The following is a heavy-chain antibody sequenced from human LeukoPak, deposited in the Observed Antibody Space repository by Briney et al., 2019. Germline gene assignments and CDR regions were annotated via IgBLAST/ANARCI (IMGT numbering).Heavy chain of an antibody. CDR2: IYHSGST. D-gene: IGHD4-17*01. Sequence: SETLSLTCAVSGGSISSGGYSWSWIRQPPGKGLEWIGYIYHSGSTYYNPSLKSRVTISVDRSKNQFSLKLSSVTAADTAVYYCARVGDYGDYFDYWGQGTLVTVSS. CDR3: ARVGDYGDYFDY. J-gene: IGHJ4*02. CDR1: GGSISSGGYS. V-gene: IGHV4-30-2*01.